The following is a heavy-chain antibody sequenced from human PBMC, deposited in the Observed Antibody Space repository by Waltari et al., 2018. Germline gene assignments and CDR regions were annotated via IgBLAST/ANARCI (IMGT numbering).Heavy chain of an antibody. V-gene: IGHV1-2*02. J-gene: IGHJ6*03. D-gene: IGHD3-22*01. CDR3: ARDSYYDSSGYYYSPRYYYYMDV. CDR1: GYTFTGYY. CDR2: INPNSGGT. Sequence: QVQLVQSGAEVKKPGASVKVSCKASGYTFTGYYMHWVRQAPGQGLEWMGWINPNSGGTNYAQKFQGRVTMTRDTSISTAYMELSRLRSDDTAVYYCARDSYYDSSGYYYSPRYYYYMDVWGKGTTVTVSS.